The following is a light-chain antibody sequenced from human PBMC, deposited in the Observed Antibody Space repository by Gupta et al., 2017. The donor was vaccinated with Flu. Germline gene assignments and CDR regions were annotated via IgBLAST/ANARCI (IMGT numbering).Light chain of an antibody. Sequence: ERATLSCRASQTISSSYLAWYQQKPGQPPRLLIFAASQRATGIPDRFSGSKSGTDFTHTINRLEPEDFAVYFCQQYGNSPYTFGLGTRLEI. CDR3: QQYGNSPYT. J-gene: IGKJ2*01. V-gene: IGKV3-20*01. CDR1: QTISSSY. CDR2: AAS.